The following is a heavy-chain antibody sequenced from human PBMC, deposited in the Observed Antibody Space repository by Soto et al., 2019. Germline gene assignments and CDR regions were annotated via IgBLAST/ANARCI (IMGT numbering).Heavy chain of an antibody. D-gene: IGHD3-22*01. V-gene: IGHV1-3*01. J-gene: IGHJ4*02. CDR1: VYNFTAYA. Sequence: VKVSFHASVYNFTAYAIYWVRQAPRQRLEWLGWINGGNDKTGYSQRFQGRLSITKKTSATTAFMELSNLRSEDTAVYYCARVGYFDSDGFPRPYDYWGQGTLVTVSS. CDR2: INGGNDKT. CDR3: ARVGYFDSDGFPRPYDY.